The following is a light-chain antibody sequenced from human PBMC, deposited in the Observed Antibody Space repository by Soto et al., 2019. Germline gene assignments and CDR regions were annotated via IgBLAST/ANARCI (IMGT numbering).Light chain of an antibody. V-gene: IGKV3D-20*02. J-gene: IGKJ5*01. CDR2: GAF. CDR3: QQRNIWPPVT. Sequence: EIVMTQSPDTLSVSPGERATLSCRASQSVSNNYLAWYQQKPGQPPRLLIYGAFNRAAGIPARFSGSGSGTDFTLTISSLEPEDSAVYYCQQRNIWPPVTFGQGTRLEIK. CDR1: QSVSNNY.